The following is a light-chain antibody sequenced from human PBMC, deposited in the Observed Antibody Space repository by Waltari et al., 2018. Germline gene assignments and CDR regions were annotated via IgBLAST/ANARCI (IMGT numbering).Light chain of an antibody. V-gene: IGLV1-44*01. CDR3: ATWDDSLNGVV. CDR2: FNN. J-gene: IGLJ3*02. CDR1: GSNIGINS. Sequence: QSVLAQPPSASGTPGQGVTISCYGRGSNIGINSVNWYQQLPGTAPKLLIFFNNQRPSGVPDRFSGSKSGTSAALAISGLQSEDEADYYCATWDDSLNGVVFGGGTKVTVL.